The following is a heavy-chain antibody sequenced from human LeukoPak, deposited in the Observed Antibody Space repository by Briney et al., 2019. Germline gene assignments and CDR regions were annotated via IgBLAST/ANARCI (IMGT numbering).Heavy chain of an antibody. CDR1: GGFISSNSAY. CDR3: ARHVIIAAAAPFDY. CDR2: IYYSGTT. V-gene: IGHV4-39*01. J-gene: IGHJ4*02. D-gene: IGHD6-13*01. Sequence: SETLSLTCTVSGGFISSNSAYWSWIRQPPGKALEWIGNIYYSGTTYYTPSLQSRVTMSVDTSNNQFSLKLTSVTAANTAVYYCARHVIIAAAAPFDYWGQGTLVTVSS.